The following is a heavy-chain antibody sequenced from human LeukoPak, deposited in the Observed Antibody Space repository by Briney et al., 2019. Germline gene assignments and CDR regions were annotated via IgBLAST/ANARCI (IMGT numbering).Heavy chain of an antibody. CDR1: GFTFSSYG. CDR3: ARCSLLWFGEKNYYYYGMDV. J-gene: IGHJ6*02. V-gene: IGHV3-30*03. Sequence: GGSLRLSCAASGFTFSSYGMHWVRQAPGKGLEWVAVISYDGSNKYYADSVKGRFTISRDNSKNTLYLQMNSLRAEDTAVYYCARCSLLWFGEKNYYYYGMDVWGQGTTVTVSS. CDR2: ISYDGSNK. D-gene: IGHD3-10*01.